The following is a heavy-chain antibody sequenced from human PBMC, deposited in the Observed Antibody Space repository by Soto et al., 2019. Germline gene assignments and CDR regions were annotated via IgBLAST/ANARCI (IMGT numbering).Heavy chain of an antibody. J-gene: IGHJ4*02. CDR3: ARYYVGDSVFDI. Sequence: QVQLQESGPGLVKPSETLSLTCTVSGDSIRSYYWSWIRQPPGKGLEYIGYIYYSGSTTYNPSLKSRVTISVDTSQNPFSLTLNSVTAADPAVYYCARYYVGDSVFDIGGQGTLVTVSA. CDR1: GDSIRSYY. D-gene: IGHD3-3*01. V-gene: IGHV4-59*01. CDR2: IYYSGST.